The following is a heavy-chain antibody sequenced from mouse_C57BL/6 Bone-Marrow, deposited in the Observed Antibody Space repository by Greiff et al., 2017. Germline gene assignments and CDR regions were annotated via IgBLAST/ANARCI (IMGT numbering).Heavy chain of an antibody. D-gene: IGHD1-1*01. J-gene: IGHJ4*01. V-gene: IGHV14-4*01. Sequence: VQLQQSGAELVRPGASVKLSCTASGFNINDDYMHWVKQRPEQGLEWIGWIDPENGDTEYASKFQGKATITADTSSNTAYLQLSSLTSEDTAVXYCTPYYGSIYYAMDYWGQGTSVTVSS. CDR2: IDPENGDT. CDR3: TPYYGSIYYAMDY. CDR1: GFNINDDY.